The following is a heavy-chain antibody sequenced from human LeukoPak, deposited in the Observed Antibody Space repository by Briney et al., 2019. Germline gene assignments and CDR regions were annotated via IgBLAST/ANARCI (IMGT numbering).Heavy chain of an antibody. CDR2: ISGSGSTI. CDR3: ARDSGKYHIDF. J-gene: IGHJ4*02. CDR1: GFTLSSYT. V-gene: IGHV3-48*04. D-gene: IGHD1-26*01. Sequence: GGSLRLSCAASGFTLSSYTMTWVRQAPGKGLEWVSYISGSGSTIYYADSVEGRFTISRDNAKNSLYLQMNSLRAEDTAVYYCARDSGKYHIDFWGQGTLVTVSS.